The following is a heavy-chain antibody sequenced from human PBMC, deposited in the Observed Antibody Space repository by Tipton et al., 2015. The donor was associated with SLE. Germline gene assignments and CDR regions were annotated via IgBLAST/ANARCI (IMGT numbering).Heavy chain of an antibody. V-gene: IGHV4-61*02. D-gene: IGHD5-18*01. CDR3: ARDRDSYGHFDY. CDR1: DVSISSGSYC. CDR2: MYASGTT. J-gene: IGHJ4*02. Sequence: TLSLTCTVSDVSISSGSYCWSWIRQPAGKGLEYIGRMYASGTTNYNPSLKSRVSISGDTSKNHFSLELRSVTAADTAVYFCARDRDSYGHFDYWGRGTLVAVSS.